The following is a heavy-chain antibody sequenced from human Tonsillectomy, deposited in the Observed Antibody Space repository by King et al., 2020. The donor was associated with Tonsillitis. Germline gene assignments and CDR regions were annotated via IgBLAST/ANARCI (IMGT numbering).Heavy chain of an antibody. CDR3: ARVGFFDTSDYTTFDP. J-gene: IGHJ5*02. V-gene: IGHV5-10-1*03. CDR2: IDPRDSYT. Sequence: VQLVESGAEVKKLGESLRISCKGSGYTFTNYWITWVRQMPGKGLEWMGRIDPRDSYTKYSPSFQGHVTISADKSISTAYLQWGTLRASDTAMYYCARVGFFDTSDYTTFDPWGQGTLVTVSS. CDR1: GYTFTNYW. D-gene: IGHD3/OR15-3a*01.